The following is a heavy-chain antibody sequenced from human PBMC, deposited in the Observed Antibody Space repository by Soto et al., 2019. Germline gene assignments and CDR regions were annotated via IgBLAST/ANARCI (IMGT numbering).Heavy chain of an antibody. CDR3: ARPSRNYSGCYYYYYGMDV. Sequence: SVKVSCKASGCTFSSYAISWVRQAPGQGLEWMGGIIPIFGTANYAQKFQGRVTITADKSTSTAYMELSSLRSEDTAVYYCARPSRNYSGCYYYYYGMDVWGQGTTVTVSS. J-gene: IGHJ6*02. CDR1: GCTFSSYA. CDR2: IIPIFGTA. D-gene: IGHD1-26*01. V-gene: IGHV1-69*06.